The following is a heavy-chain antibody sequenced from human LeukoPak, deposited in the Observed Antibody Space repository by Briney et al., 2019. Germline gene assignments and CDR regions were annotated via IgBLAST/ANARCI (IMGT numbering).Heavy chain of an antibody. CDR2: IRDKANNYAT. CDR3: SRPLYYYDSSGYSEKDY. V-gene: IGHV3-73*01. D-gene: IGHD3-22*01. Sequence: GGSLRLSCAASGFTFSGSSIHWVRQASGKGLEWAGRIRDKANNYATAYVASVKGRFTISRDDSKNTAYLQMNSLKTEDTAAYYCSRPLYYYDSSGYSEKDYWGQGTLVTVSS. J-gene: IGHJ4*02. CDR1: GFTFSGSS.